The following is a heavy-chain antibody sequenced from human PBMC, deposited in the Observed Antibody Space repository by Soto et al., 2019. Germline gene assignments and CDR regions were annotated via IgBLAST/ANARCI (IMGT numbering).Heavy chain of an antibody. CDR2: IYYSGST. V-gene: IGHV4-59*08. Sequence: QVQLQESGPGLVKPSETLSLTCTVSGGSISSYYWSWIRQPPGKGLEWIGYIYYSGSTNHNPSLKSRVTISVDPSKNQFSLKLSSVTAADKAVYYCASSSGDSPGTTDYWGQGTLVTVSS. J-gene: IGHJ4*02. D-gene: IGHD4-17*01. CDR1: GGSISSYY. CDR3: ASSSGDSPGTTDY.